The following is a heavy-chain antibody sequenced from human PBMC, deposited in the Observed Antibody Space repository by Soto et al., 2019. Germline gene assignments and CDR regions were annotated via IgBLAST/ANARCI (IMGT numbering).Heavy chain of an antibody. J-gene: IGHJ3*02. V-gene: IGHV4-39*07. CDR3: ARDGSGSYYNPSAFDI. D-gene: IGHD3-10*01. CDR2: IYYSGST. CDR1: GGSISSSSYY. Sequence: SETLSLTCTVSGGSISSSSYYWGWIRQPPGKGLEWIGSIYYSGSTYYNPSLKSRVTISVDTSKNQFSLKLSSVTAADTAVYYCARDGSGSYYNPSAFDIWGQGTMVTVSS.